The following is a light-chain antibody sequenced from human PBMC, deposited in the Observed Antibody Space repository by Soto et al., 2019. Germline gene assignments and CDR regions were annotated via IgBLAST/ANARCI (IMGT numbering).Light chain of an antibody. Sequence: IMMTKNKATLSVSLGERATLSCRATQSVRSSLAWYLQQPGQAPRLLIYDASKRATGIPARFSGSGSGTDFTLTISSLEPKDFAVYYCQQRSIWPGTFGQVT. V-gene: IGKV3-11*01. CDR2: DAS. CDR1: QSVRSS. J-gene: IGKJ1*01. CDR3: QQRSIWPGT.